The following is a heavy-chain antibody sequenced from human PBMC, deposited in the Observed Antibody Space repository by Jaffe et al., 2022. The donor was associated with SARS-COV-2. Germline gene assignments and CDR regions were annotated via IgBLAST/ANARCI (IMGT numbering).Heavy chain of an antibody. V-gene: IGHV4-59*01. D-gene: IGHD4-4*01. Sequence: QVQLQESGPGLVKPSETLSLTCTVSGGSISSYYWSWIRQPPGKGLEWIGYIYYSGSTNYNPSLKSRVTISVDTSKNQFSLKLSSVTAADTAVYYCARVIGNSPTYYYYYMDVWGKGTTVTVSS. CDR2: IYYSGST. CDR3: ARVIGNSPTYYYYYMDV. J-gene: IGHJ6*03. CDR1: GGSISSYY.